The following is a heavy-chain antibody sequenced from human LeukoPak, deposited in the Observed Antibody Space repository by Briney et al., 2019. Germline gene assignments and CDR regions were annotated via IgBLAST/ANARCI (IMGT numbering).Heavy chain of an antibody. J-gene: IGHJ4*02. CDR2: INHSGST. Sequence: RTSETLSLTCAVYGGSFSGYYWSWLRQPPGKGLEWIGEINHSGSTNYNPSLKSRVTISVDTSKNQFSLKLSSVTAADTAVYYCARLGVVPAALDYWGQGTLVTVSS. CDR3: ARLGVVPAALDY. V-gene: IGHV4-34*01. D-gene: IGHD2-2*01. CDR1: GGSFSGYY.